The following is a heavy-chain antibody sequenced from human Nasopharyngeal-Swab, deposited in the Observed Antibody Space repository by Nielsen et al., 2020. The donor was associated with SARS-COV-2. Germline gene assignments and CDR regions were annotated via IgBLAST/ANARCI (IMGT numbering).Heavy chain of an antibody. D-gene: IGHD3-22*01. CDR1: GGSISSSNW. CDR3: ARVGRYYYDSSGYYDY. V-gene: IGHV4-4*02. CDR2: IYHSGST. J-gene: IGHJ4*02. Sequence: SETLSLTCAVSGGSISSSNWWSWVRQPPGKGLEWIGEIYHSGSTNYNPSLKSRVTISVDKSKNQFYLKLSSVTAADTAVYYCARVGRYYYDSSGYYDYWGQGTLVTVSS.